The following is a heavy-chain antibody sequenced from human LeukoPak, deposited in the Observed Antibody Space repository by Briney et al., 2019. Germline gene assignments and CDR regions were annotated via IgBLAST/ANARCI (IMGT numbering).Heavy chain of an antibody. CDR2: IRSKAYGATT. J-gene: IGHJ4*02. CDR1: GFTFGDYV. Sequence: GGSLRLSCTASGFTFGDYVMSWFRQAPGKGLEWVGLIRSKAYGATTESAASVKGRFTISRDDSKSLAYLQMNSLQTEDTAVYYCSRVVPSGWDSPNSLDYWGQGTLVTVSS. CDR3: SRVVPSGWDSPNSLDY. D-gene: IGHD6-19*01. V-gene: IGHV3-49*03.